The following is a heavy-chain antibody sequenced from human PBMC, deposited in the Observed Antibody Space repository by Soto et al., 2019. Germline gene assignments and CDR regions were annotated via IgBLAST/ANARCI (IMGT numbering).Heavy chain of an antibody. D-gene: IGHD6-13*01. J-gene: IGHJ4*02. CDR2: ISYDGSNK. V-gene: IGHV3-30*18. CDR3: AEDTGYSSS. CDR1: GFTFSSFG. Sequence: QVQLVESGGGVVQPGRSLRLSCAASGFTFSSFGMHWVRQAPGKRLEWVAVISYDGSNKYYADSVKGRFTISRDNSKNTLYLQMNSLRAEDTAVYYCAEDTGYSSSWGQGTLVTVSS.